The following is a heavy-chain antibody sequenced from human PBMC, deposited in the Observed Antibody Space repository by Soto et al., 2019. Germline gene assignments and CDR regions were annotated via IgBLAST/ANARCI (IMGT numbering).Heavy chain of an antibody. Sequence: ASVKVSCKASGYTFTSYGISWVRQAPGQGLEWMGWISAYNGNTNYAQKLQGRVTMTTDTSTSTAYMELRSLRSDDTAAYYCARDPGWFGELLSWFDPWGQGTLVTVSS. CDR1: GYTFTSYG. CDR2: ISAYNGNT. J-gene: IGHJ5*02. D-gene: IGHD3-10*01. V-gene: IGHV1-18*01. CDR3: ARDPGWFGELLSWFDP.